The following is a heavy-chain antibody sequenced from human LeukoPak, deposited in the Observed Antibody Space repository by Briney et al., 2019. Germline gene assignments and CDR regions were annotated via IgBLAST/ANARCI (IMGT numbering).Heavy chain of an antibody. D-gene: IGHD7-27*01. V-gene: IGHV3-7*01. J-gene: IGHJ3*02. Sequence: GGSLRLSCAASGFSISSYFMTWVRQAPGKGLEWVANIKQDGSDIYYVDSVEGRFTISRDNAKNSLYLQMNNLRVEDTAVYYCARESNWGGDAFDIWGLGTMVTVSS. CDR3: ARESNWGGDAFDI. CDR2: IKQDGSDI. CDR1: GFSISSYF.